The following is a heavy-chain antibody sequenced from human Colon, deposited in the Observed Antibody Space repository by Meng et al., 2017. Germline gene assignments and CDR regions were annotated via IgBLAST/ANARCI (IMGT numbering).Heavy chain of an antibody. V-gene: IGHV4-30-4*01. CDR3: ARNPVIPDARTFDF. Sequence: QVQLQESGPGVVKPSQTLSLTCTISGDSINSADYYWNWIRQSPGKGLEWLGYIHSSGNTYYTPSLKSRLTMSLDTSKNQFSLRLTSVTAADTAVYYCARNPVIPDARTFDFWGQGALVTVSS. CDR2: IHSSGNT. J-gene: IGHJ4*02. CDR1: GDSINSADYY. D-gene: IGHD2-2*01.